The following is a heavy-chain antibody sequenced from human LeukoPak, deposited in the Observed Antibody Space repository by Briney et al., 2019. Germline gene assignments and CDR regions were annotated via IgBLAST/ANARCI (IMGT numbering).Heavy chain of an antibody. V-gene: IGHV1-2*02. CDR2: INPNSGGT. CDR3: ARDFSFYYYDSSGYYAY. J-gene: IGHJ4*02. CDR1: GYTFTSYY. Sequence: ASVKVSCKASGYTFTSYYMHWVRQAPGQGLEWMGWINPNSGGTNYAQKFQGRVTMTRDTSISTAYMELSRLRSDDTAVYYCARDFSFYYYDSSGYYAYWGQGTLVTVSS. D-gene: IGHD3-22*01.